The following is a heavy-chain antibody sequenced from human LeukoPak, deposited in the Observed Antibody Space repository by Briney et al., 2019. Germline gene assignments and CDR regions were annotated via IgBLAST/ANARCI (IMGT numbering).Heavy chain of an antibody. CDR3: ARVIGYSYGSNWFDP. CDR2: ISAYNGNT. Sequence: ASVKVSCEASGYTFTSYGISWVRQAPGQGLEWMGWISAYNGNTNYAQKLQGRVTMTTDTSTSTAYMELRSLRSDDTAVYYCARVIGYSYGSNWFDPWGQGTLVTVSS. V-gene: IGHV1-18*01. J-gene: IGHJ5*02. D-gene: IGHD5-18*01. CDR1: GYTFTSYG.